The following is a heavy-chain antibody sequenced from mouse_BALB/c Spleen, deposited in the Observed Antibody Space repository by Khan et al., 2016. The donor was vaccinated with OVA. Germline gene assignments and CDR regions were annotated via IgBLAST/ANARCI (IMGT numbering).Heavy chain of an antibody. D-gene: IGHD3-3*01. CDR3: ARGLAY. CDR1: GYLVTSDYA. V-gene: IGHV3-2*02. J-gene: IGHJ3*01. Sequence: EVQLQESGPGLVKPSQSLSLTCTVTGYLVTSDYAWNCIRQFPGNKLEWMGYINYSGSTSYTPSLKSRISITRETSKNQFFLQLSSVTTEDTATYSCARGLAYWDQGTLVAVSA. CDR2: INYSGST.